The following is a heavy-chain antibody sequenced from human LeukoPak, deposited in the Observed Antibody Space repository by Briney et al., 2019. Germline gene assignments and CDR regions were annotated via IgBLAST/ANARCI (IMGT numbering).Heavy chain of an antibody. V-gene: IGHV3-21*01. D-gene: IGHD6-13*01. CDR1: GFTFSSYS. CDR3: ARDKIAAAGNDS. J-gene: IGHJ5*01. CDR2: ISSSSSYI. Sequence: PGGSLRLSCAASGFTFSSYSMNWVRQAPGKGLEWVSSISSSSSYIYYADSVKGRFTISRDNAKNSLYLQMNSLRAEDTAVYYCARDKIAAAGNDSWGQGTLVTVSS.